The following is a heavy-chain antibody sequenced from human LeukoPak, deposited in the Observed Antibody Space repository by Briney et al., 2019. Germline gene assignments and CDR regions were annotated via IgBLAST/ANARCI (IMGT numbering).Heavy chain of an antibody. Sequence: GGSLRLSCAASGFTFRNYWMSWVRQAPGKGLKWVASIKEDGSEQYYVDSVKGRFTVSRDNAKNSVYLQMNSLRDEDAAVYYCARGHYGMDVWAQGTTVTVSS. CDR2: IKEDGSEQ. V-gene: IGHV3-7*01. CDR3: ARGHYGMDV. J-gene: IGHJ6*02. CDR1: GFTFRNYW.